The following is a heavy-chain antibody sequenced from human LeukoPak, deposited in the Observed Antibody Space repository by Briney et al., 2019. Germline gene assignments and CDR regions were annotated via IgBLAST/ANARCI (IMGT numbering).Heavy chain of an antibody. CDR3: ARENPSGYYNRPIDY. D-gene: IGHD3-22*01. J-gene: IGHJ4*02. Sequence: SETLSLTCTVSGASISSYYWSWIRQPPGKGLEWIGDIYYSGSIKYNPSLKSRVTMSVDTSKNRFSLKLSSVTAADTAIYYCARENPSGYYNRPIDYWGQGTLVTVSS. V-gene: IGHV4-59*01. CDR2: IYYSGSI. CDR1: GASISSYY.